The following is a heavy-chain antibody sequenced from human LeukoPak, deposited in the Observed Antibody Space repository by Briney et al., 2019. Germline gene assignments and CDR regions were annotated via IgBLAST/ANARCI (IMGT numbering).Heavy chain of an antibody. CDR2: ISYDGSNK. CDR3: ARDGAMVTIGNWYFDL. V-gene: IGHV3-30-3*01. D-gene: IGHD5-18*01. J-gene: IGHJ2*01. CDR1: GFTFSSYA. Sequence: GGSLRLSCAASGFTFSSYAMHWVRQAPGKGLEWVAVISYDGSNKYYADSVKGRFTISRDNSKNTLYLQMNSLRAEDTAVYYCARDGAMVTIGNWYFDLWGRGTLVTVSS.